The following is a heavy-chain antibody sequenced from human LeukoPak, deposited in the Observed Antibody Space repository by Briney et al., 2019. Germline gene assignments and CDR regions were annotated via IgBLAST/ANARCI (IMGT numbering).Heavy chain of an antibody. CDR2: ISSSGSTI. Sequence: GGSLRLSCAASGFTFSDYYMSWIRQAPGKGLEWVSYISSSGSTIYYADSVKGRFTISRDNAKNSLYLQMNSLRAEDTAVYYCARSPGQLVYSWDYYYYYMDVWGKGTTVTISS. V-gene: IGHV3-11*01. CDR3: ARSPGQLVYSWDYYYYYMDV. J-gene: IGHJ6*03. D-gene: IGHD6-13*01. CDR1: GFTFSDYY.